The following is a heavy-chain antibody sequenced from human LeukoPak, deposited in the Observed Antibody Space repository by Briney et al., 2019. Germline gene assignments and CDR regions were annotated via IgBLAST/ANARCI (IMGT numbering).Heavy chain of an antibody. D-gene: IGHD1-7*01. CDR2: IYYSGST. J-gene: IGHJ6*03. Sequence: PSETLSLTCTVSGGSISSSSYYWGWIRQPPGKGLEWIGSIYYSGSTYYNPSLKSRVTISVDTSKNQFSLKLSSVTAADTAVYYCARDRPNWNSGEYYMDVWGKGTTVTVSS. CDR1: GGSISSSSYY. V-gene: IGHV4-39*07. CDR3: ARDRPNWNSGEYYMDV.